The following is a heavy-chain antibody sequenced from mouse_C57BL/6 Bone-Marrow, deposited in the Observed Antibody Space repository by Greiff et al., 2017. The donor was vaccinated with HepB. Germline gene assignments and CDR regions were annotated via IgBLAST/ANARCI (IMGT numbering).Heavy chain of an antibody. Sequence: DVQLQESGPGLAKPSQPLSLTCSVTGYSITSDYWNWIRKFPGNKLEYMGYISYSGSTYYNPSLKSRISITRDTSKNQYYLQLNSVTTEDTATYYCARGIYYYGSSFYYFDYWGQGTTLTVSS. V-gene: IGHV3-8*01. J-gene: IGHJ2*01. D-gene: IGHD1-1*01. CDR1: GYSITSDY. CDR3: ARGIYYYGSSFYYFDY. CDR2: ISYSGST.